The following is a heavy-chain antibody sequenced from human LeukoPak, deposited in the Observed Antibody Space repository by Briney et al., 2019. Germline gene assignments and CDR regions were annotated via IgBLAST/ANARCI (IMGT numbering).Heavy chain of an antibody. D-gene: IGHD2-21*02. V-gene: IGHV3-23*01. CDR2: ISGGGDIT. CDR3: VREDTPATANY. Sequence: GGSLRLSCAASGFNFANHAMSWVRQTPGKGLEWVSAISGGGDITYYAGSVKGRFTISRDNSKDTLFLQMHSLGPGDTAVYYCVREDTPATANYWGQGTLVTISS. CDR1: GFNFANHA. J-gene: IGHJ4*02.